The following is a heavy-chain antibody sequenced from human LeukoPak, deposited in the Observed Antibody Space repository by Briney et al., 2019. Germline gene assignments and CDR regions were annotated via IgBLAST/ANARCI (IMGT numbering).Heavy chain of an antibody. V-gene: IGHV3-23*01. CDR3: AKDQAYYGSGSIDY. Sequence: GGSLRLSCAASGFTFSSYAMSWVRQAPGKGLEWVSAISGSGGSTYYADSVKGRFTISRDNSKNTLYLQVNSLRAEDTAVYYCAKDQAYYGSGSIDYWGQGTLVTVSS. CDR1: GFTFSSYA. CDR2: ISGSGGST. D-gene: IGHD3-10*01. J-gene: IGHJ4*02.